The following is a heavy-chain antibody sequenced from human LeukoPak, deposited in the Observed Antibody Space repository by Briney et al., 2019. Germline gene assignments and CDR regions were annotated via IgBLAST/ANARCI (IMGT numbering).Heavy chain of an antibody. D-gene: IGHD6-19*01. V-gene: IGHV1-2*02. CDR3: ARVFAVAGTRRVYFQH. J-gene: IGHJ1*01. CDR1: GYTFTGYY. Sequence: ASVKVSCKASGYTFTGYYMHWVRQAPGQGLEWMGWISPNSGGTNYAQKFQGRVTMTRDTSISTAYMELSRLRSDDTAVYYCARVFAVAGTRRVYFQHWGQGTLVTVSS. CDR2: ISPNSGGT.